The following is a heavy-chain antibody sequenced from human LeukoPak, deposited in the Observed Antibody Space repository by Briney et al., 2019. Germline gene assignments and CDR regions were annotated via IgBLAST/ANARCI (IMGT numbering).Heavy chain of an antibody. Sequence: SETLSLTCTVSGGSISSSSYYWGWIRQPPGKGLEWIGSILYSGNTYYNASFQSRVTISVDTSRNQFSLKLSSVTAADTAVYYCARDGFNLIPDAFDIWGQGTMVTVSS. D-gene: IGHD5-24*01. CDR1: GGSISSSSYY. J-gene: IGHJ3*02. V-gene: IGHV4-39*07. CDR3: ARDGFNLIPDAFDI. CDR2: ILYSGNT.